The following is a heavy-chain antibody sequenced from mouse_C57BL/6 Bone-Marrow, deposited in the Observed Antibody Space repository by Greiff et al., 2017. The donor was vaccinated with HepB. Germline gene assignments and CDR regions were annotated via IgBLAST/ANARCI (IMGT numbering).Heavy chain of an antibody. V-gene: IGHV7-1*01. CDR1: GFTFSDFY. CDR2: SRNKANDYTT. CDR3: ARDACRSGYFDV. J-gene: IGHJ1*03. Sequence: EVKLVESGGGLVQSGRSLRLSCATSGFTFSDFYMEWVSQAPGKGLEWIAASRNKANDYTTEYSASVKGRFIVSRDTSQSILYLQMNALRAEDTAIYYCARDACRSGYFDVWGTGTTVTVSS.